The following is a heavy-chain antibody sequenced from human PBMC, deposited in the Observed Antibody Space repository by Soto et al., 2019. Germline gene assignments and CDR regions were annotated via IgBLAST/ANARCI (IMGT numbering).Heavy chain of an antibody. CDR3: ARESLVRGVIIYYYGMDV. V-gene: IGHV4-61*01. J-gene: IGHJ6*02. CDR1: GDSVNSGRYY. D-gene: IGHD3-10*01. CDR2: IYYSGST. Sequence: PSETLSLTCTVSGDSVNSGRYYWSWIRQSPGKGLEWIGYIYYSGSTNYNPSLKSRVTISVDTSKNQFSLKLSSVTAADTAVYYCARESLVRGVIIYYYGMDVWGQGTTVTVSS.